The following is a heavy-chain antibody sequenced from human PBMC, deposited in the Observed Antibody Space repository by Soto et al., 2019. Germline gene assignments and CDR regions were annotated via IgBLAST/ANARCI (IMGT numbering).Heavy chain of an antibody. D-gene: IGHD2-15*01. V-gene: IGHV1-18*01. CDR2: ISPNNGNT. J-gene: IGHJ6*04. CDR1: GFIFSTYD. Sequence: QVQLVQSGAEVKKPGASVKVSCKASGFIFSTYDLTWVRQAPGQGLEWMGWISPNNGNTNYPENFQGRVSMTTDTSTGTAYLELRDRRSDDTAVYYCARVCPEYCSAGGPPGTDVWGSVTTVTVSS. CDR3: ARVCPEYCSAGGPPGTDV.